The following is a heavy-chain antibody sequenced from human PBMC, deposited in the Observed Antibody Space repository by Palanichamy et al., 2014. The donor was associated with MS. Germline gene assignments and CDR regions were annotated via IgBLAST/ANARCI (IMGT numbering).Heavy chain of an antibody. CDR3: TRGGTLVSNYYNPMDV. CDR2: GRNKVNSYTT. D-gene: IGHD5/OR15-5a*01. CDR1: GFSFSDHY. V-gene: IGHV3-72*01. Sequence: EVHLVEVWGRPWSSLGGSLTLSCAAXGFSFSDHYMDWVRQGSRKGLEWVGRGRNKVNSYTTEYAASVKGRFTISRDDSKNSLYLHMNSLKSEDTAVYYCTRGGTLVSNYYNPMDVWGQGTTVTVSS. J-gene: IGHJ6*02.